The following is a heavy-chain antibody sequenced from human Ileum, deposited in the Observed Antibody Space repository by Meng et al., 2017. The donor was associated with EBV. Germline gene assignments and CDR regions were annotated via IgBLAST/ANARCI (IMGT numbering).Heavy chain of an antibody. J-gene: IGHJ4*02. Sequence: GDLRGSGPRLVRPSGTLSLTCTVSGDSFSGSYWWSWVRQSPEKGLEWIGEVYPSGTPYYNPSLKSRVTISLDKSRNQFSLNLIHVTAADAAVYYCARDAFQYASGIPAHWGQGTLVTVSS. D-gene: IGHD3-16*01. CDR3: ARDAFQYASGIPAH. CDR2: VYPSGTP. V-gene: IGHV4-4*02. CDR1: GDSFSGSYW.